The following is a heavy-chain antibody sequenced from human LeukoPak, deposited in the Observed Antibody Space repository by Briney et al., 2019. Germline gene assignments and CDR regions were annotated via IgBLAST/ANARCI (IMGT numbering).Heavy chain of an antibody. CDR1: GDSISRGRYY. V-gene: IGHV4-61*02. Sequence: SETLSLTCTVSGDSISRGRYYWSWVRQPAGKELEWIGRIYASGKTDYNPYTPSLKSRVTISVDTSKNQFSLKLSSVTAADTAVYYCATVVVASGTDWFDPWGQGTLVTVSS. J-gene: IGHJ5*02. D-gene: IGHD2-15*01. CDR3: ATVVVASGTDWFDP. CDR2: IYASGKT.